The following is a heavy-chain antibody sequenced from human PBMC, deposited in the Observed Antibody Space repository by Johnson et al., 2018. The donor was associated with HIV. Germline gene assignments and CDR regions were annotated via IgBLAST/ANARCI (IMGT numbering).Heavy chain of an antibody. CDR2: ISSTGTTI. CDR1: GFTFSDYY. V-gene: IGHV3-11*01. Sequence: QVQLVESGGGLVKPGGSLRLSCAASGFTFSDYYMSWIRPAPGKGLDWVSYISSTGTTIYYADSVKGRFTISRDNAMKSLYLQINSLRAEDTAVYDWAKGMVVREKGAGDIWGQGTRVTVSS. CDR3: AKGMVVREKGAGDI. D-gene: IGHD3-10*01. J-gene: IGHJ3*02.